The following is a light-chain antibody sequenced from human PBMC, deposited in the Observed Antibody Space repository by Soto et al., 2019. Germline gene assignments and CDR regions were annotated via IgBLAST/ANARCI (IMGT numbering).Light chain of an antibody. V-gene: IGKV1-39*01. CDR2: GTS. CDR1: QNIAEF. J-gene: IGKJ4*01. Sequence: DVQMTQSPSSLSVSIGDRVTLTCRASQNIAEFLNWYQVKSDKGPKLLIYGTSTLQSGVPSRFSGGGSGTEFTLTISNLHPEDFAVYYCQQFYSPVLSFGGGTRVELK. CDR3: QQFYSPVLS.